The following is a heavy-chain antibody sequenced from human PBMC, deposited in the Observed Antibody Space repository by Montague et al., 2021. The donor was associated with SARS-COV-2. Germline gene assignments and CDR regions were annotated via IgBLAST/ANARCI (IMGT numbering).Heavy chain of an antibody. D-gene: IGHD3-22*01. CDR1: GFTFSSYS. V-gene: IGHV3-21*01. Sequence: SLRLSCAASGFTFSSYSMNWVRQAPGKGLEWVSSISSSSSYIYYADSVKGRFTISRGNAKNSLYLQMNSLRAEDTAVYYCARSAHYYDSSGYFDYWGQGTLVTVSS. CDR3: ARSAHYYDSSGYFDY. CDR2: ISSSSSYI. J-gene: IGHJ4*02.